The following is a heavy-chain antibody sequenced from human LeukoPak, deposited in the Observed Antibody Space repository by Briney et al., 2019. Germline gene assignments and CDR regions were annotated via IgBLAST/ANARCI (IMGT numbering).Heavy chain of an antibody. CDR1: GYTFTSCG. CDR2: ISAYNGNT. J-gene: IGHJ4*02. CDR3: ARDDQAETGDRGYFDY. V-gene: IGHV1-18*01. Sequence: GASVKVSCKASGYTFTSCGISWVRQAPGQGLEWMGWISAYNGNTNYAQKLQGRVTMTTDTSTSTAYMELRSLRSDDTAVYYCARDDQAETGDRGYFDYWGQGTLVTVSS. D-gene: IGHD7-27*01.